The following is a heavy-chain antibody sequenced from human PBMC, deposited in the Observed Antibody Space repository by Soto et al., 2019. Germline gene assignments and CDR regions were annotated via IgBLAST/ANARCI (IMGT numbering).Heavy chain of an antibody. CDR3: AKDSYYASSGYYYPRYYFDY. CDR2: ISSSDGIT. J-gene: IGHJ4*02. CDR1: GFTFSSYA. V-gene: IGHV3-23*01. Sequence: GGSLRLSCAASGFTFSSYAMSWVRQAPGKGLEWVSTISSSDGITYYADSVEGRFTISRDNSKNTLYLQMNSLRAEDTAIYYCAKDSYYASSGYYYPRYYFDYWGQGTLVTVSS. D-gene: IGHD3-22*01.